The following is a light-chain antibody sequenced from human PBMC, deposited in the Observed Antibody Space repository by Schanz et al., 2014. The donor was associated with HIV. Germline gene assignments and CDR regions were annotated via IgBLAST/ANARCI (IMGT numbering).Light chain of an antibody. CDR3: SSYTSSSFVV. CDR1: SSDVGGYNY. Sequence: SVLTQPPSASGSPGQSVTISCAGTSSDVGGYNYVSWYQQHPGKAPKLMIYDVSNRPSGVSNRFSGSKSGNTASLTISGLQAEDEADYYCSSYTSSSFVVFGGGTKLTV. J-gene: IGLJ2*01. CDR2: DVS. V-gene: IGLV2-14*03.